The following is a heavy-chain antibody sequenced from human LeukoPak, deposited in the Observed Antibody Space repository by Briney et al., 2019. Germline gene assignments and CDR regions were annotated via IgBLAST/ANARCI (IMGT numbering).Heavy chain of an antibody. Sequence: PSETLSLTCTVSGGSITTDYWSWIRQPPGKGLEWIGYIYDYDKEITHYNPSLKSRVTMSVDKSKYQFSLKLSSVTAADSATYYCARIERGYGGYPIGYSYYYMDVWGMGTTVTVSS. V-gene: IGHV4-59*01. J-gene: IGHJ6*03. CDR3: ARIERGYGGYPIGYSYYYMDV. D-gene: IGHD5-12*01. CDR2: IYDYDKEIT. CDR1: GGSITTDY.